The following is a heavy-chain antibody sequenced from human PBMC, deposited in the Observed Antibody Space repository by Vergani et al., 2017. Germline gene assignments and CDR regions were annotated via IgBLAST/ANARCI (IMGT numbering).Heavy chain of an antibody. CDR2: ISAYNGNT. Sequence: QVPLVQSGAEVKKPGASVKVSCKASGYTFTSYGISWVRPAPGQGLEWMGWISAYNGNTNYAQKLQGRVTMTTDTSTSTAYMELRSLRSDDTAVYYCARTNDYDSSGYYSLSQYYYYGMDVWGQGTTVTVSS. CDR3: ARTNDYDSSGYYSLSQYYYYGMDV. D-gene: IGHD3-22*01. J-gene: IGHJ6*02. V-gene: IGHV1-18*01. CDR1: GYTFTSYG.